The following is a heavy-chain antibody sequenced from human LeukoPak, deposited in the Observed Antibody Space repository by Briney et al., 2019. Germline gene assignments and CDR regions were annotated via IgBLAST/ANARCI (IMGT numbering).Heavy chain of an antibody. Sequence: SGTLSLTCAVSGWSFNDYYWYWIRQPPGMGLEWIGEVNARGDTNYNPSLKSRVTISVDTSKNQFSLRLTSMIAADTAVYYCARGQVPAARGYNWFAPWGKGTLVTVSS. CDR1: GWSFNDYY. V-gene: IGHV4-34*01. CDR2: VNARGDT. D-gene: IGHD2-2*01. CDR3: ARGQVPAARGYNWFAP. J-gene: IGHJ5*02.